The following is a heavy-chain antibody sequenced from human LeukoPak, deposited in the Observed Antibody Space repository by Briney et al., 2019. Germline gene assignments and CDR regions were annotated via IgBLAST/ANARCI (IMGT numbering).Heavy chain of an antibody. D-gene: IGHD4-17*01. CDR2: ITGSGGNR. CDR3: AKDPNGDYIGAFDFQR. V-gene: IGHV3-23*01. J-gene: IGHJ1*01. Sequence: PGGSLRPSCAGSGFTFSNYAMIWVRQAPGKGLEWVSAITGSGGNRFYAGSVKGRFTISRDNSRNTLYLQMNSLRGDDTAVYYCAKDPNGDYIGAFDFQRWGQGTQVTVSS. CDR1: GFTFSNYA.